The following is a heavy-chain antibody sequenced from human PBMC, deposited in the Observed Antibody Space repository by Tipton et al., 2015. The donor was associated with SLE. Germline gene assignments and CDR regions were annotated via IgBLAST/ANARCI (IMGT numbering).Heavy chain of an antibody. D-gene: IGHD6-19*01. J-gene: IGHJ4*02. CDR3: ARDRRWLPDY. CDR2: ISWDGSST. CDR1: GFTLDDYT. Sequence: SLRLSCAASGFTLDDYTMHWVRQAPGKGLEWVSLISWDGSSTYYADSVKGRFTISRDNSKNTLYLQMNSLRAEDTAVYYCARDRRWLPDYWGQGTLVTVSS. V-gene: IGHV3-43*01.